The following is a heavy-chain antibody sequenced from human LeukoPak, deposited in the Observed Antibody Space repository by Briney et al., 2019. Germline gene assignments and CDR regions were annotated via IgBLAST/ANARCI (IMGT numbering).Heavy chain of an antibody. V-gene: IGHV1-2*02. Sequence: ASVKVSCKSSGYTFTGYYMHWVRQAPGQGLEWMGWINPNSGGTNYAQKFQGRVTMTRDTSISAVYMELSRLRSDDTAVYYCARDGTGVYNLVQYWGQGTLVTVSS. D-gene: IGHD5-24*01. J-gene: IGHJ4*02. CDR2: INPNSGGT. CDR3: ARDGTGVYNLVQY. CDR1: GYTFTGYY.